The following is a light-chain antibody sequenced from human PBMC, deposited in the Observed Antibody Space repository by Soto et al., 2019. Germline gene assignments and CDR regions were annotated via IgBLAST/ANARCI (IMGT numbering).Light chain of an antibody. J-gene: IGLJ3*02. Sequence: QSVLTQPPSASGSPGQSVTISCTGTSSDVGGYNYVSWYQQYPGKAPRLMIYEVSQRPSGVPDRFSGSKSGNTASLTVSGLQAEDEADYYCSSYAGSNNLGVFGGGTKLTVL. CDR2: EVS. V-gene: IGLV2-8*01. CDR3: SSYAGSNNLGV. CDR1: SSDVGGYNY.